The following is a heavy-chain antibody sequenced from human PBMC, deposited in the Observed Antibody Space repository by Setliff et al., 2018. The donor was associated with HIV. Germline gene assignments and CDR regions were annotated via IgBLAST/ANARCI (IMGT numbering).Heavy chain of an antibody. CDR1: GYTFTSYG. J-gene: IGHJ4*02. D-gene: IGHD1-26*01. CDR3: AWVGAIATGGARRAGGRNYFDY. CDR2: ISAYNGNT. V-gene: IGHV1-18*01. Sequence: ASVKVSCKASGYTFTSYGISWVRQAPGQGLEWMGWISAYNGNTNYAQKLQGRVTMTTDTSTSTAYMELRSLRSDDTAVYYCAWVGAIATGGARRAGGRNYFDYWGQGTLVTVSS.